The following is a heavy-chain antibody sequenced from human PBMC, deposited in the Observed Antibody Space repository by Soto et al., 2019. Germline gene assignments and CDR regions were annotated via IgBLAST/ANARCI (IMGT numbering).Heavy chain of an antibody. D-gene: IGHD2-2*01. CDR3: ARDLGLYCSSTSCYYGMDV. CDR1: GGTFSSYA. CDR2: IIPIFGTA. V-gene: IGHV1-69*06. J-gene: IGHJ6*02. Sequence: SVKVSCKASGGTFSSYAIRWVRQAPGQGLEWMGGIIPIFGTANYAQKFQGRVTITADKSTSTAYMELSSLRSEDTAVYYCARDLGLYCSSTSCYYGMDVWGQGTTVTVSS.